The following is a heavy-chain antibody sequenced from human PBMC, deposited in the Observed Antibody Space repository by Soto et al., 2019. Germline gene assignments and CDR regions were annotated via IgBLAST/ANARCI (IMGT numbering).Heavy chain of an antibody. CDR1: GFIFSGSA. J-gene: IGHJ6*02. CDR2: IRSRANNFAT. V-gene: IGHV3-73*01. D-gene: IGHD2-2*02. CDR3: ARGQGAAIGDYYYHGMDV. Sequence: GSLRLSCAASGFIFSGSAIHWVRQASGKGLEWVGRIRSRANNFATSSAASVKGSSTFSRDDSKNTAYLQMNTLKPEDTAVYYCARGQGAAIGDYYYHGMDVWGQGTTVTVSS.